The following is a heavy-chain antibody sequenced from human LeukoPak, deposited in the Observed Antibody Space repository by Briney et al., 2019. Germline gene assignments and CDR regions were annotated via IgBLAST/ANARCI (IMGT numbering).Heavy chain of an antibody. J-gene: IGHJ4*02. CDR2: IYYSGST. Sequence: PSETLSLTCTVSSGSISSYAYFWGWIRQPPGKALEWIGTIYYSGSTYYNPSLESRVTISVDTSKNQFSLRLSSVTAADTAVYYCAKTHFYNSSGHYFPFDSWSQGTLVTVSS. CDR1: SGSISSYAYF. CDR3: AKTHFYNSSGHYFPFDS. V-gene: IGHV4-39*07. D-gene: IGHD3-22*01.